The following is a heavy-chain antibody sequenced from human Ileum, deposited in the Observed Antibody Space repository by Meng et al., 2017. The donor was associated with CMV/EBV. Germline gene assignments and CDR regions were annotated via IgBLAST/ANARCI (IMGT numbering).Heavy chain of an antibody. CDR3: ARGPGTPEYSGY. D-gene: IGHD1-1*01. J-gene: IGHJ4*02. CDR2: IYHSGST. Sequence: SETLSLTCTVSGYSISSGYYWGWIRQPPGKGLEWIGSIYHSGSTYYNPSLKSRVTISVDTSKNQFSLKLSSETAADTAVYYCARGPGTPEYSGYWGQGTLVTVSS. CDR1: GYSISSGYY. V-gene: IGHV4-38-2*02.